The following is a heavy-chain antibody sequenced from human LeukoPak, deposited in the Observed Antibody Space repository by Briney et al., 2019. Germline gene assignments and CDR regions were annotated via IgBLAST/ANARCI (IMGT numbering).Heavy chain of an antibody. J-gene: IGHJ4*02. CDR2: ISGSTTDT. CDR3: ARDDDTSSHYSRFDY. CDR1: GFTFSDNY. Sequence: PGGSLRLSCAASGFTFSDNYMSWIRQAPGRGLEWVSYISGSTTDTNYADSVKGRFTVSRDDSKSTLYLQMNSLRVEDTALYFCARDDDTSSHYSRFDYWGQGTLVTVSS. V-gene: IGHV3-11*06. D-gene: IGHD3-22*01.